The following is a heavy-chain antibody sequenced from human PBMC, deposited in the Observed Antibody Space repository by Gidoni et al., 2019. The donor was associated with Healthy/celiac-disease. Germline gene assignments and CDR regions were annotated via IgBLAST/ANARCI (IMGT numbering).Heavy chain of an antibody. CDR2: ISAYNGNT. CDR3: ARYEDYYDSSGCEHDY. Sequence: QVQLVQSGAEVKKPGASVKVSCKASGYTFTSYGISWVQQAPGQGLEWMGWISAYNGNTNYAQKLQGRVTMTTDTSTSTAYMELRSLRSDDTAVYYCARYEDYYDSSGCEHDYWGQGTLVTVSS. CDR1: GYTFTSYG. J-gene: IGHJ4*02. V-gene: IGHV1-18*01. D-gene: IGHD3-22*01.